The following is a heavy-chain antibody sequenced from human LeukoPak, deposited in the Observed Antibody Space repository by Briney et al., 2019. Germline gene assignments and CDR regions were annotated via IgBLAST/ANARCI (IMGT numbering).Heavy chain of an antibody. D-gene: IGHD6-6*01. Sequence: ASVKVSFKASGYTFTSYAMNWVRQAPGQGLEWMGWINTNTGNPTYAQGFTGRFVFSLDTSVSTAYLQISSLKAEDTAVYYCAREGREIAAPTHYYYYYYMDVWGKGTTVTVSS. CDR1: GYTFTSYA. V-gene: IGHV7-4-1*02. CDR3: AREGREIAAPTHYYYYYYMDV. CDR2: INTNTGNP. J-gene: IGHJ6*03.